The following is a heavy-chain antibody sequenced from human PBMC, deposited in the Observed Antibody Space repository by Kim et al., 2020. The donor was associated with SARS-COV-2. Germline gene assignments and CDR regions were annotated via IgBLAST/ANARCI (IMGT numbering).Heavy chain of an antibody. CDR2: VSHSGDT. CDR3: AGTSGRGYVFG. J-gene: IGHJ6*04. V-gene: IGHV4-34*01. D-gene: IGHD5-18*01. Sequence: SETLSLTCAVYGGSFSDYSWSWIRQSPEKGLEWIGEVSHSGDTNYNPSLSSRVTISVDTSKNQFSLKVNSVTAAHMAVYFCAGTSGRGYVFGRGEGTTVTVSS. CDR1: GGSFSDYS.